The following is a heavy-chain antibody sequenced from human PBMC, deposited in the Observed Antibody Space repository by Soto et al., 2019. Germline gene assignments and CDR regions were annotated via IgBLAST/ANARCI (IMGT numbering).Heavy chain of an antibody. D-gene: IGHD2-8*01. CDR2: ISGSGDRT. CDR1: GFTFSNFV. Sequence: PGGSLRLSCAASGFTFSNFVLTWVRQAPGKGLEWVSSISGSGDRTYYADSVKGRFTISRDNSKDTLYLQMNSLRAEDTALYYCAKDRVRYCTDAICYFSDYWGQGTLVTVSS. CDR3: AKDRVRYCTDAICYFSDY. V-gene: IGHV3-23*01. J-gene: IGHJ4*02.